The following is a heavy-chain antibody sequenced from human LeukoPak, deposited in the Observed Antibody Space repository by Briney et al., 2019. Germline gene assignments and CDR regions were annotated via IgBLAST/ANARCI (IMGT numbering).Heavy chain of an antibody. CDR1: GFTFSSYS. V-gene: IGHV3-21*01. CDR2: ICSSSSYI. CDR3: ARDSGREVLLWFGELTHYYYGMDV. Sequence: PGGSLRLSCAASGFTFSSYSMSWVRQAPGNGLEWVSSICSSSSYIYYADSVKGRFTISRDNAKNSLYLQMNSLRAEDTAVYYCARDSGREVLLWFGELTHYYYGMDVWGKGTTVTVSS. D-gene: IGHD3-10*01. J-gene: IGHJ6*04.